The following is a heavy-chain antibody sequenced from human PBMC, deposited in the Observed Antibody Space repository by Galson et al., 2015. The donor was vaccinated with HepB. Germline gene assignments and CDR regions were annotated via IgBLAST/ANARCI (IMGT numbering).Heavy chain of an antibody. CDR1: GGSISSSNW. CDR3: ARGEDCSGGSCYGFYYYYMDV. J-gene: IGHJ6*03. Sequence: ETLSLTCAVSGGSISSSNWWSWVRQPPGKGLEWIGEIYHSGSTNYNPSLKSRVTISVDKSKNQFSLKLSSVTAADTAVYYCARGEDCSGGSCYGFYYYYMDVWGKGTTVTVSS. D-gene: IGHD2-15*01. V-gene: IGHV4-4*02. CDR2: IYHSGST.